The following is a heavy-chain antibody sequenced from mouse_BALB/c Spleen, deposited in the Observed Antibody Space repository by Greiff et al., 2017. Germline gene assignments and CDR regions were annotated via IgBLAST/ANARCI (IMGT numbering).Heavy chain of an antibody. V-gene: IGHV3-2*02. CDR3: ARKGNGYDVYYFDY. Sequence: EVQLQQSGPGLVKPSQSLSLTCTVTGYSITSDYAWNWIRQFPGNKLEWMGYISYSGSTSYNPSLKSRISITRDTSKNQFFLQLNSVTTEDTATYYCARKGNGYDVYYFDYWGQGTTLTVSS. D-gene: IGHD2-2*01. CDR2: ISYSGST. J-gene: IGHJ2*01. CDR1: GYSITSDYA.